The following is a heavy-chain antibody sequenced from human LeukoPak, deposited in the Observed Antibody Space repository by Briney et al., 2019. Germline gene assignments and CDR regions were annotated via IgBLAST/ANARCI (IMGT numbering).Heavy chain of an antibody. V-gene: IGHV3-30*18. CDR1: GFTFSSYG. Sequence: GGSLRLSCAASGFTFSSYGMHWVRQAPGKGLEWVAVISYDGSNKYYADSVKGRFTISRDNSKNTLYLQMNSLRAEDTAVYYCAKDAFRRAGAARHNNWFDPRGQGTLVTVSS. CDR2: ISYDGSNK. J-gene: IGHJ5*02. CDR3: AKDAFRRAGAARHNNWFDP. D-gene: IGHD6-6*01.